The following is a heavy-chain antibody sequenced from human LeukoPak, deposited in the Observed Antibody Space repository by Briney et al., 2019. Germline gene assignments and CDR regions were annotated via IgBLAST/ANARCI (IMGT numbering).Heavy chain of an antibody. CDR3: ARDWELRFARPPDC. CDR1: GFTFSDYY. J-gene: IGHJ4*02. D-gene: IGHD1-26*01. V-gene: IGHV3-11*01. Sequence: GGSLRLSCAASGFTFSDYYMSWIRQAPGKGLEWVSSISSSGDTIYYADSVKGRFTISRDNAKNSLYLQMNSLRAEDTAVYYCARDWELRFARPPDCWGQGTLVTVSS. CDR2: ISSSGDTI.